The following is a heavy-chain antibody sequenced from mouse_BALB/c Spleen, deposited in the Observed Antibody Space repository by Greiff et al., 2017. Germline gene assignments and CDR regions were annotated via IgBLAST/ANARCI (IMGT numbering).Heavy chain of an antibody. CDR2: IYPGSGST. CDR3: ANYYGSSSLYWYFDV. D-gene: IGHD1-1*01. Sequence: LQQPGSELVRPGASVKLSCKASGYTFTSYWMHWVKQRPGQGLEWIGNIYPGSGSTNYDEKFKSKATLTVDTSSSTAYMQLSSLTSEDSAVYFCANYYGSSSLYWYFDVWGAGTTVTVSS. CDR1: GYTFTSYW. V-gene: IGHV1S22*01. J-gene: IGHJ1*01.